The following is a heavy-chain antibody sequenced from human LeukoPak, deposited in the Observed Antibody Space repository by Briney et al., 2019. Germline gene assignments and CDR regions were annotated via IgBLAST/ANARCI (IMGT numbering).Heavy chain of an antibody. CDR2: IKRKTAGGTR. Sequence: PGGSLRLSCAVSGLTSSNAWMSWVRQAPGKGLEWVGRIKRKTAGGTRDYAAHVKGRLTISRDDSKNTLYLQMNRLKTENTAVYYCTTFDEAAFLIWGQGTMVTVSS. CDR3: TTFDEAAFLI. V-gene: IGHV3-15*01. CDR1: GLTSSNAW. D-gene: IGHD3-9*01. J-gene: IGHJ3*02.